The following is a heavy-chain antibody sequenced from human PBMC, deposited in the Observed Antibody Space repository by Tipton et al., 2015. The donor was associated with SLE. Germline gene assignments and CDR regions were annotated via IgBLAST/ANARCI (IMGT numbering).Heavy chain of an antibody. V-gene: IGHV3-20*04. CDR3: ARDRVDFWSGLFDY. J-gene: IGHJ4*02. CDR2: IDWDGTNT. Sequence: SLRLSCAASGFTFDDYGMSWVRQAPGKGLEWVSGIDWDGTNTGYADSVKGRFTISRDNAKKSLYLQMSSLRAEDTALYYCARDRVDFWSGLFDYWGQGTLVTVSS. CDR1: GFTFDDYG. D-gene: IGHD3-3*01.